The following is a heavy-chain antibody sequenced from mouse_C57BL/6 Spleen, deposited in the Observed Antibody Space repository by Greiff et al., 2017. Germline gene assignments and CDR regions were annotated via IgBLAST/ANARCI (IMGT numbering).Heavy chain of an antibody. V-gene: IGHV14-3*01. CDR3: SRPYYYGSSYWDYDV. CDR2: MNPANGIT. D-gene: IGHD1-1*01. Sequence: VQLQQSVAELVRPGASVKLSCTASGFNIKNTYMHWVKQRPEQGLEWIGRMNPANGITKYAPKFQGKATITADKSSNTAYLQLSSLTSEDTAIYDWSRPYYYGSSYWDYDVWGTGTTGTVST. J-gene: IGHJ1*03. CDR1: GFNIKNTY.